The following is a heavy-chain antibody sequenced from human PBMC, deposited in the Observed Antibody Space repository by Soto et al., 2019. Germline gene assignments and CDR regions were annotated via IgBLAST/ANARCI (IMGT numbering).Heavy chain of an antibody. D-gene: IGHD3-22*01. V-gene: IGHV4-4*07. Sequence: QVQLQESGPGLVKPSETLSLTCTVSGGSISSYYWSWIRQPAGKGLEWIGRIYTSGSTNYNPSLKSRVTMSVDTSKNQFSLKLSSVTAADTAVYYCARDRGLADYYDSSGYTLYYYYGMDVWGQGTTVTVSS. CDR1: GGSISSYY. J-gene: IGHJ6*02. CDR2: IYTSGST. CDR3: ARDRGLADYYDSSGYTLYYYYGMDV.